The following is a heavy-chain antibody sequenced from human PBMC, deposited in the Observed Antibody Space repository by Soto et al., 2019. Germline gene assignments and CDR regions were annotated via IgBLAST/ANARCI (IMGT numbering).Heavy chain of an antibody. CDR1: GFSLSTCGVG. Sequence: SGPTLVNPTQTLTLTCPLSGFSLSTCGVGVGWIRQPQGEALEWLAIIYCNDDKRYSPSLKSRRTITNDTSKIQVVLTMTNMDPLYTATSCCAHIYIYYVMDVWGQGTTVNVS. CDR2: IYCNDDK. J-gene: IGHJ6*02. CDR3: AHIYIYYVMDV. V-gene: IGHV2-5*01.